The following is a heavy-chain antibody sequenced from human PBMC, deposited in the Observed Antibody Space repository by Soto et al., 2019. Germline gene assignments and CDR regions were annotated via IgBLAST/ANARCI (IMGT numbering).Heavy chain of an antibody. V-gene: IGHV1-2*02. Sequence: ASVKVSCKASGYTFTGYYMHWVRQAPGQGLEWMGWINPNSGGTDYAQKFQGRVTMTRDTSISTAYMELSRLRSDDTAVYYCARDPVAVAGTYYYYYYGMDVWGQGTTVTVSS. D-gene: IGHD6-19*01. CDR2: INPNSGGT. CDR3: ARDPVAVAGTYYYYYYGMDV. CDR1: GYTFTGYY. J-gene: IGHJ6*02.